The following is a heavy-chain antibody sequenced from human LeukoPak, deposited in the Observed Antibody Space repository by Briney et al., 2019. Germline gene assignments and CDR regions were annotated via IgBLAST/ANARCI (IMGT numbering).Heavy chain of an antibody. Sequence: GGSLRLSCAASGSTFDDYAMHWVRQAPGKGLEWVSGISWNSGSIGYADSVKGRFTISRDNAKNTLYLQMNSLRAEDTALYYCATTTVTTGAFDIWGQGTMVTVSS. J-gene: IGHJ3*02. CDR3: ATTTVTTGAFDI. CDR1: GSTFDDYA. CDR2: ISWNSGSI. V-gene: IGHV3-9*01. D-gene: IGHD4-17*01.